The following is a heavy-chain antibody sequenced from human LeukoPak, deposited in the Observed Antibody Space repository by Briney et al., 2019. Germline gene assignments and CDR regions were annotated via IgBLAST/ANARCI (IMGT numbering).Heavy chain of an antibody. J-gene: IGHJ3*02. V-gene: IGHV4-59*08. Sequence: SETLSLTCTVSGGSISSYYWSWIRQPPGKGLEWIGYIYYSGSTNYNPSLKSRVTISVDTSKNQFSLKLSSVTAADTAVYYCARVSLVSDAFDIWGQGTMVTVSS. CDR1: GGSISSYY. CDR3: ARVSLVSDAFDI. D-gene: IGHD6-6*01. CDR2: IYYSGST.